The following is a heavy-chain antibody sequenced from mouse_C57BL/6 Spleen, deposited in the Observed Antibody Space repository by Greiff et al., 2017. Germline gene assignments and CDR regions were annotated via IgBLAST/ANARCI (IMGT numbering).Heavy chain of an antibody. CDR1: GFTFSDYG. D-gene: IGHD2-5*01. CDR3: ARPSWDSNSPYYAMDY. V-gene: IGHV5-17*01. J-gene: IGHJ4*01. Sequence: EVQGVESGGGLVKPGGSLKLSCAASGFTFSDYGMHWVRQAPEKGLEWVAYISSGSSTIYYADTVKGRFTISRDNAKNTLFLQMTSLRSEDTAMYYCARPSWDSNSPYYAMDYWGQGTSVTVSS. CDR2: ISSGSSTI.